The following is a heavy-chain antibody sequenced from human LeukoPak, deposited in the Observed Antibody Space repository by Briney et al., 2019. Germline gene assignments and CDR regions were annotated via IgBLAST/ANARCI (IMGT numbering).Heavy chain of an antibody. D-gene: IGHD3-10*01. CDR2: IYSGGST. CDR3: ASPGYYGSGAFDY. CDR1: GFTVSSNY. V-gene: IGHV3-66*01. J-gene: IGHJ4*02. Sequence: PGGSLRLSCAASGFTVSSNYMSWVRQAPGKGLEWVSVIYSGGSTYYADSVKGRFTISRDNSKNTLYLQMNSLRAEDTAVYYCASPGYYGSGAFDYWGQGTLVTVSS.